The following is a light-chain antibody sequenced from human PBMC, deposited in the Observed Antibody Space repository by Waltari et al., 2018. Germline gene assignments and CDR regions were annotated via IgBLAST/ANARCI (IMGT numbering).Light chain of an antibody. CDR2: DAS. Sequence: EIVLTQSPGTLSLSPGERAPLSCRASQSITSNYLAWYQQRPGQAPRLLIYDASTRATGIPDRFSGSGSGTDFTLTINRLEPEDFAVYYCQQCGRSLYTFGQGTTLEIK. V-gene: IGKV3-20*01. CDR3: QQCGRSLYT. J-gene: IGKJ2*01. CDR1: QSITSNY.